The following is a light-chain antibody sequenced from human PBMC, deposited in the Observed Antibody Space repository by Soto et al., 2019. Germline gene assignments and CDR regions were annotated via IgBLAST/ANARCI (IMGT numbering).Light chain of an antibody. CDR3: AVWDASLTGWV. CDR2: RDG. CDR1: SSNIGSHY. V-gene: IGLV1-47*01. Sequence: LTQPPSASGTPGQSLTISCAGSSSNIGSHYVYWYQHLPGTAPKLLIFRDGQRPSGVPDRFFGSKSGTSASLAISGLRSEDEAHYYCAVWDASLTGWVFGGGTKLTVL. J-gene: IGLJ3*02.